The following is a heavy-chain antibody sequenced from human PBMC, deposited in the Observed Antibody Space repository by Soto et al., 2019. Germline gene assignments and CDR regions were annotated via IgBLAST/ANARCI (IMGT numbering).Heavy chain of an antibody. V-gene: IGHV4-59*01. D-gene: IGHD2-2*01. CDR3: ARESSSLDY. CDR1: GGSISPYY. Sequence: LQESAPGLVKPWETLSLTCTVPGGSISPYYWNWIRQPPGKGLEWIGYIHDSGASSYNPSLNSRLVLSMNMSKRQFSLRLNPVTAADTAVYYCARESSSLDYWGRGAPVSVSS. CDR2: IHDSGAS. J-gene: IGHJ4*01.